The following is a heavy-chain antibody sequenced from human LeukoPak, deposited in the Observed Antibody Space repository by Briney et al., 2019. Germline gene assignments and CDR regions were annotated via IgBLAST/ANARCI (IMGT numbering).Heavy chain of an antibody. V-gene: IGHV4-61*02. CDR1: GGSISSGSYY. D-gene: IGHD3-10*01. Sequence: SETLSLTCTVSGGSISSGSYYWSWIRQPAGKGLEWIGRIYTSGSTNYNPSLKSRVTISVDTSKNQFSLKLSSVTAADTAVYYCARPSMVRGVPDAFDIWGQGTMVTVSS. CDR3: ARPSMVRGVPDAFDI. CDR2: IYTSGST. J-gene: IGHJ3*02.